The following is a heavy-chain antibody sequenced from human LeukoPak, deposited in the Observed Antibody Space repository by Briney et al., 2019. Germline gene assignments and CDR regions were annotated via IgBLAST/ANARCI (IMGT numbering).Heavy chain of an antibody. CDR3: APLIGAYFDF. V-gene: IGHV1-3*04. CDR2: INTDNGNT. D-gene: IGHD2-21*01. Sequence: GASVTVCCKTSGYTFTNHRMHWMCQAPGQRLEWMGWINTDNGNTKYSQKFQGRVAFTRDTSASTAYMELNSLTSEDTSVYYCAPLIGAYFDFWGQGTLVTVSS. J-gene: IGHJ4*02. CDR1: GYTFTNHR.